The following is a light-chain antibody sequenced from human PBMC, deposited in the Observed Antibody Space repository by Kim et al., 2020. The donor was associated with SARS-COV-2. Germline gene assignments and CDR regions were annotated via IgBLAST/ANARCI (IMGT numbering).Light chain of an antibody. J-gene: IGLJ3*02. CDR2: SYN. CDR3: AAWDDSLNGWV. V-gene: IGLV1-44*01. Sequence: GQGGTISCAGTSSNTGSNPVTGSQQLPGTAPKRLIDSYNRRPSGVPDRFSGSKSGTSASLAIGWLQSEDEADYYCAAWDDSLNGWVFGGGTQLTVL. CDR1: SSNTGSNP.